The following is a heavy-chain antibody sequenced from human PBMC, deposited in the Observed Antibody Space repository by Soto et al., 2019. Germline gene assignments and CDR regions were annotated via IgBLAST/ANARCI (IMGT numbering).Heavy chain of an antibody. J-gene: IGHJ5*02. Sequence: EVQLVESGGGLVQPGGSLRLSCTASGFTVSNNYMTWVRQAPGKGLEWVSVLHSDGTTYYADSVEGRFTISRDNSRLYLQMNSLRAEDTAVYYCARFLGYGWLDPWGQGTLVTVSS. V-gene: IGHV3-66*01. CDR1: GFTVSNNY. CDR3: ARFLGYGWLDP. D-gene: IGHD7-27*01. CDR2: LHSDGTT.